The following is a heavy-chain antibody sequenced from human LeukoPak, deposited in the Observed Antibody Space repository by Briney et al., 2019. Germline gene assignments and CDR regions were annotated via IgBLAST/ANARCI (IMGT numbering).Heavy chain of an antibody. CDR3: AREGKIGYYDSSGYRPFDY. J-gene: IGHJ4*02. D-gene: IGHD3-22*01. CDR1: GGTFSSYA. Sequence: SVKVSCKASGGTFSSYAISWVRQAPGQGLEWLGRIIPILGIANYAQKFQGRVTITADKSTSTAYMELSSLRSEDTAVYYCAREGKIGYYDSSGYRPFDYWGQGTLVTVSS. CDR2: IIPILGIA. V-gene: IGHV1-69*04.